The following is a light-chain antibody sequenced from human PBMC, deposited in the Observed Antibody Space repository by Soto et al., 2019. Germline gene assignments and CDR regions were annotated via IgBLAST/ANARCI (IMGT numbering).Light chain of an antibody. CDR3: QTWGTGPWV. Sequence: QLVLTQSPSASASLGASVKLTCTLSSGHSNYAIAWHQQQPEKGPRYLMKLNTGGSHSKGDGIPDRFSGSSSGAERYLTISSLQSEDEADYYCQTWGTGPWVFGGGTQLTVL. CDR2: LNTGGSH. CDR1: SGHSNYA. J-gene: IGLJ3*02. V-gene: IGLV4-69*01.